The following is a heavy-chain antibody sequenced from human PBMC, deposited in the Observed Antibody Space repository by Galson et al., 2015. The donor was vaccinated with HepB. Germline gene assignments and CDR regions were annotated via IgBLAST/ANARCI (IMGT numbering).Heavy chain of an antibody. CDR1: GGSIRNYY. J-gene: IGHJ4*02. V-gene: IGHV4-59*01. CDR3: ARGFASRWYYFDY. D-gene: IGHD6-13*01. Sequence: SETLSLTCAVSGGSIRNYYWTWIRQPPGKALEWIGFFYDNGSTNYNPSLRSRVTISIDTSKKQFSLKLSSVTAADTAVYYCARGFASRWYYFDYWGQGILVTVSS. CDR2: FYDNGST.